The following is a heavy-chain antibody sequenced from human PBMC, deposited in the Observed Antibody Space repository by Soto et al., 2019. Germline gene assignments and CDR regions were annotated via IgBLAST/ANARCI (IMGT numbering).Heavy chain of an antibody. J-gene: IGHJ6*02. CDR1: GVTFSRYA. V-gene: IGHV3-30-3*01. Sequence: QVQLVESGGGVVQPGRSLRLSCAASGVTFSRYAMHWVRQAPGKGLEWVALISYDGSNKYYADSVKGRFTISRDNSKNTLYLQMNSLRDEDTAVYYCAREYATGYYYYGMDAWGQGTTVTISS. D-gene: IGHD3-10*01. CDR2: ISYDGSNK. CDR3: AREYATGYYYYGMDA.